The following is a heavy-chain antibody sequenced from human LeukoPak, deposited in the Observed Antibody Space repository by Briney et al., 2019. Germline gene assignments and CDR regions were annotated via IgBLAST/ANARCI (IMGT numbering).Heavy chain of an antibody. V-gene: IGHV1-2*02. J-gene: IGHJ4*02. CDR2: INPNSGGT. CDR3: ARVRGYSGYSNYFDY. CDR1: GYTFTGYY. D-gene: IGHD5-12*01. Sequence: ASVKVSCKASGYTFTGYYMHWVRQAPGQGLEWMGWINPNSGGTNYAQKFQGRVTMTRDTSISTAYMELSRLRSDDTAVYYCARVRGYSGYSNYFDYWGQGTLVTVSS.